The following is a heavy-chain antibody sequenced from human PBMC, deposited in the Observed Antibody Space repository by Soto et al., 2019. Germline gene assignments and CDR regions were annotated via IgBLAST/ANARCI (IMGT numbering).Heavy chain of an antibody. CDR1: GYTFTSYG. CDR2: ISAYNGNT. J-gene: IGHJ6*02. V-gene: IGHV1-18*01. Sequence: ASMKVSCKASGYTFTSYGISWVRQAPGQGLEWMGWISAYNGNTNYAQKLQGRVTMTTDTSTSTAYMELRSLRSDDTAVYYCARDLLWFWELSNMDVWGQGTTVTVSS. D-gene: IGHD3-10*01. CDR3: ARDLLWFWELSNMDV.